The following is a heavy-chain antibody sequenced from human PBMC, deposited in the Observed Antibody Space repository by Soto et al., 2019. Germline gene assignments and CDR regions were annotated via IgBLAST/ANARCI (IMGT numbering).Heavy chain of an antibody. Sequence: PSETLSLTCTVSGGSISSYYWSWIRQPPGKGLEWIGYIYYSGSTNYNPSLKSRVTISVDTSKNQFSLKLSSVTAADTAVYYCARDQGGWLHFAYWGQGTLVTVSS. CDR1: GGSISSYY. J-gene: IGHJ4*02. CDR2: IYYSGST. V-gene: IGHV4-59*01. CDR3: ARDQGGWLHFAY. D-gene: IGHD6-19*01.